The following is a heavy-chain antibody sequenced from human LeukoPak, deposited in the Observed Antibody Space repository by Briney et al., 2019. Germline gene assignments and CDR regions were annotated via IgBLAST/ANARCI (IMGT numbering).Heavy chain of an antibody. CDR2: IKSKTDGGTT. Sequence: GGSLRLSCAASGFTFSSYAMSWVRQAPGKGLEWVGRIKSKTDGGTTDYAAPVKGRFTISRDDSKNTLYLQMNSLKTEDTAVYYCTTRPHYYYYGMDVWGQGPRSPSP. CDR1: GFTFSSYA. V-gene: IGHV3-15*01. CDR3: TTRPHYYYYGMDV. J-gene: IGHJ6*02.